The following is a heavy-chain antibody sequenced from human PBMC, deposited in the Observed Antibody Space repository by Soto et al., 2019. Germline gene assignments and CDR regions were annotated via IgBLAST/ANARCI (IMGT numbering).Heavy chain of an antibody. J-gene: IGHJ6*02. CDR1: GFTVSSNY. CDR2: IYTSGST. V-gene: IGHV3-53*01. CDR3: ASERRWLQLSYYYYAMDV. Sequence: PGGSLRLSCAASGFTVSSNYMNWVRQAPGKGLEWVSVIYTSGSTYYADSVKGRFTISRDNSKNTVYLQMSSLRAEDTAVYYCASERRWLQLSYYYYAMDVWGQGTTVTVSS. D-gene: IGHD1-1*01.